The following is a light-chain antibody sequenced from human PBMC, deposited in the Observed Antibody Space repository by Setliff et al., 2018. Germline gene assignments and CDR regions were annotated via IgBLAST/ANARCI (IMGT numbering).Light chain of an antibody. CDR1: STDVGRYIF. V-gene: IGLV2-14*03. CDR2: DVS. CDR3: CSYAGGSTYV. Sequence: QSALAQPASVSGSPGQSITISCTGSSTDVGRYIFVSWYQQHPGKAPRLMIFDVSNRPSGVSNRFSGSKSGSTASLTISGLQPEDEADYYCCSYAGGSTYVFGTGTKVTVL. J-gene: IGLJ1*01.